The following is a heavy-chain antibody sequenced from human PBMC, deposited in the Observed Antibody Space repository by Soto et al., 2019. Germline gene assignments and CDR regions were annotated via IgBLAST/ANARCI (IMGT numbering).Heavy chain of an antibody. CDR2: IYYSGST. J-gene: IGHJ4*02. Sequence: QVQLQESGPGLVKPSQTLSLTCTVSGGSISSGGYYWSWIRQHPGKGLEWIGYIYYSGSTYYNPSLRSRVTISVDTSKNHFSLKLSSVTAADTAVYYCARGGRYCSGGSCIDYWGQGTLVTVSS. CDR1: GGSISSGGYY. D-gene: IGHD2-15*01. V-gene: IGHV4-31*03. CDR3: ARGGRYCSGGSCIDY.